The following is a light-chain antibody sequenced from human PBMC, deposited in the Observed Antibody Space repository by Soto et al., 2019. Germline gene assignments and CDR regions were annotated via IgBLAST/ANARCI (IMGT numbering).Light chain of an antibody. CDR3: CSYASSDTWV. Sequence: QSALTQPASVSGSPGQSITISCTGTSSYVGNYNLVSWYQQHPGKAPKLMIYEVNKRPSGVSNHFSGSKSGSTASLTISGLQAEDEADYYCCSYASSDTWVFGGGTKLTVL. J-gene: IGLJ3*02. V-gene: IGLV2-23*02. CDR2: EVN. CDR1: SSYVGNYNL.